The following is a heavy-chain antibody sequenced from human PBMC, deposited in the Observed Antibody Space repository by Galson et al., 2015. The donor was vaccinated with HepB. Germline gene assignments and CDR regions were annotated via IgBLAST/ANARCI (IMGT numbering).Heavy chain of an antibody. D-gene: IGHD3-10*01. V-gene: IGHV4-4*07. CDR2: IYTSGST. Sequence: LTCTVSGGSISSYYWSWIRQPAGKGLEWIGRIYTSGSTNYNPSLKSRVTMSVDTSKNQFSLKLSSVTAADTAVYYCARDGYAVRGVIIAYYYGMDVWGQGTTVTVSS. J-gene: IGHJ6*02. CDR3: ARDGYAVRGVIIAYYYGMDV. CDR1: GGSISSYY.